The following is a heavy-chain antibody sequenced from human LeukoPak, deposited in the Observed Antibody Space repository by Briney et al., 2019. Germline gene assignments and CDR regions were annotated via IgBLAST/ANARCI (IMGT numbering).Heavy chain of an antibody. CDR3: AKDPLYYDFWSGSFDY. Sequence: GASLRLSCAASGFTFSSYAMSWVRQAPGKGLEWVSAISGSGGSTYYADSVKGRFTISRDNSKNTLYLQMNSLRAEDTAVYYCAKDPLYYDFWSGSFDYWGQGTLVTVPS. J-gene: IGHJ4*02. CDR2: ISGSGGST. CDR1: GFTFSSYA. D-gene: IGHD3-3*01. V-gene: IGHV3-23*01.